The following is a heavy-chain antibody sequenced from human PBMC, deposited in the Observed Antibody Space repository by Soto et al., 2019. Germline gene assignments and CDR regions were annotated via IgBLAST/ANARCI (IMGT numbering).Heavy chain of an antibody. V-gene: IGHV1-18*01. D-gene: IGHD3-22*01. CDR1: GYTFTSYG. J-gene: IGHJ6*02. CDR2: ISAYNGNT. Sequence: QVQLVQSGAEVKKPGASVKVSCKASGYTFTSYGISWVRQAPGQGLEWMGWISAYNGNTNYAQKLQGRVTMTTDTSTSTDYMELRSLRSDDTAVYYCARDTYDSSGYYFVYYYGMDVWGQGTTVTVSS. CDR3: ARDTYDSSGYYFVYYYGMDV.